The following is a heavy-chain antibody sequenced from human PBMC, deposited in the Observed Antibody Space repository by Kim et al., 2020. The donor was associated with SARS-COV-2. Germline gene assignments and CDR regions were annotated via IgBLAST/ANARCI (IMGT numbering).Heavy chain of an antibody. D-gene: IGHD3-10*01. CDR1: GGSFSGYY. CDR3: ARGRGALWF. Sequence: SETLSLTCAVYGGSFSGYYWSWIRQPPGKGLEWIGEINHSGSTNYNPSLKSRVTISVDTSKNQFSLKLSSVTAADTAVYYCARGRGALWFGGQGTLVTVSS. CDR2: INHSGST. V-gene: IGHV4-34*01. J-gene: IGHJ4*02.